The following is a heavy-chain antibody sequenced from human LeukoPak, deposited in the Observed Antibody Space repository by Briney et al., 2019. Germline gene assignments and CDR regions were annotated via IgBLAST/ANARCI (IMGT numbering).Heavy chain of an antibody. J-gene: IGHJ3*01. Sequence: QPGGALRLSCVAPGFIIGSYWMSWVRQAPGKGLEWVANIRQDGSEKYYVDSVKGRLTISRDNAKNSLYLQMNNLTAADTAIYYCARAGYYGDDAFDLWGQGTRVTVSS. V-gene: IGHV3-7*01. CDR2: IRQDGSEK. CDR3: ARAGYYGDDAFDL. D-gene: IGHD2/OR15-2a*01. CDR1: GFIIGSYW.